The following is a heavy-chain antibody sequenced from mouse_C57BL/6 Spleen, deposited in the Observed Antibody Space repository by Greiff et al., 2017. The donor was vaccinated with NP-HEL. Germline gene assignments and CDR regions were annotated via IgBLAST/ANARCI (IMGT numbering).Heavy chain of an antibody. CDR2: IRSKSSNYAT. CDR1: GFTFNTYA. D-gene: IGHD4-1*01. CDR3: VREELGRGYYAMDY. J-gene: IGHJ4*01. Sequence: EVQLVESGGGLVQPKGSLKLSCAASGFTFNTYAMHWVRQAPGKGLEWVARIRSKSSNYATYYADSVKDRFTISRDDSQSMLYLQMNNLKTEDTAMYYCVREELGRGYYAMDYWGQGTSVTVSS. V-gene: IGHV10-3*01.